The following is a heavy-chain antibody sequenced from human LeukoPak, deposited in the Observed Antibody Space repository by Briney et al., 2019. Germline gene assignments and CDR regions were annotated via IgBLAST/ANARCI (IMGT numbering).Heavy chain of an antibody. V-gene: IGHV3-23*01. CDR1: GFTLRYHA. CDR2: NSASGGST. CDR3: ARGSQRRREGYNSVNWGLVFDY. D-gene: IGHD5-24*01. Sequence: GGSLRLSCAASGFTLRYHAMTWVRQAPGKGLECVSANSASGGSTYYAYSVKGRFTISRDNSENTLCLQMSGLRGEDTAIYYCARGSQRRREGYNSVNWGLVFDYWAGDSCHRLL. J-gene: IGHJ4*02.